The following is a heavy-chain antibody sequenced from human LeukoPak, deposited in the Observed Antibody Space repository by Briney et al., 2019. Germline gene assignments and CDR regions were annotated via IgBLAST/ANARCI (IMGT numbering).Heavy chain of an antibody. CDR2: ISGSGGST. Sequence: GGSLRLSCAASGFTFSSYAMSWVPQAPGKGLEWVSAISGSGGSTYYADSVKGRFTISRDNSKNTPYLQMNSLRAEDTAVYYCARYCSSTSCYRSPDAFDIWGQGTMVTVSS. J-gene: IGHJ3*02. D-gene: IGHD2-2*01. CDR1: GFTFSSYA. V-gene: IGHV3-23*01. CDR3: ARYCSSTSCYRSPDAFDI.